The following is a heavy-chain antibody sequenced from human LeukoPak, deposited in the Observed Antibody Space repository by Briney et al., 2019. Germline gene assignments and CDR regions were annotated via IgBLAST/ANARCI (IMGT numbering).Heavy chain of an antibody. D-gene: IGHD6-19*01. CDR3: ARDPSSGSDY. CDR1: GYTFTSYD. J-gene: IGHJ4*02. Sequence: ASVKVSCKASGYTFTSYDINWVRQATGQGLEWMGWMNPNSGNTGYAQKFQGRVTITADESTSTAYMELSSLRSEDTAVYYCARDPSSGSDYWGQGTLVTVSS. CDR2: MNPNSGNT. V-gene: IGHV1-8*01.